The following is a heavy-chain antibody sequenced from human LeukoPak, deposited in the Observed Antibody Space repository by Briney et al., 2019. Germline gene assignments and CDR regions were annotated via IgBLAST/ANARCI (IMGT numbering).Heavy chain of an antibody. CDR3: AKDSSTWGNRYFDY. V-gene: IGHV3-30*18. CDR2: ISHDGTKN. CDR1: GFTFTSYS. D-gene: IGHD2-2*01. J-gene: IGHJ4*02. Sequence: PGGSLRLSCAASGFTFTSYSMNWVRQAPGKGLEWVTFISHDGTKNYYADSVEGRFTVSRDNSKNTLYLQMDSLRADDTAVYYCAKDSSTWGNRYFDYWGQGTLVTVSS.